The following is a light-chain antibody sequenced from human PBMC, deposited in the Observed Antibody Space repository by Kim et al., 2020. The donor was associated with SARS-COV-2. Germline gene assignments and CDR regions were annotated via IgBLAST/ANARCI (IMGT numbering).Light chain of an antibody. J-gene: IGKJ5*01. V-gene: IGKV3-20*01. CDR1: QSVTSTF. CDR2: AAS. Sequence: LAPGENAPPSCRASQSVTSTFLAWYQQKLGQAPRLLIYAASTRATGIPDRFSGSGSGSDYTLTITRLEPEDFAVYYCQQYGDSITFGQGTRLEIK. CDR3: QQYGDSIT.